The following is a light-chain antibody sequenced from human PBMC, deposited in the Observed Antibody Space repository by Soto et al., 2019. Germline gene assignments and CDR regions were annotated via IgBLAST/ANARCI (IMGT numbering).Light chain of an antibody. CDR2: GIF. V-gene: IGKV1-39*01. CDR3: QQSYSTPPT. J-gene: IGKJ2*01. Sequence: DIQMTQSPSSLSASIGDRVTITCRASQSIGTSLNWYQQKPGKAPKLLIYGIFNLPGGLPSRFSGSGSVTDFALTISTLQPEDFAVYYCQQSYSTPPTFGQGTEVE. CDR1: QSIGTS.